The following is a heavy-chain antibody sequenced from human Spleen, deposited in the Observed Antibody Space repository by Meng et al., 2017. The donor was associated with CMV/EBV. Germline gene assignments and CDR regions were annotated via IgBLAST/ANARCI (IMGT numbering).Heavy chain of an antibody. CDR2: IYHTGST. J-gene: IGHJ5*02. CDR3: ARDICGGDCYLGLDP. CDR1: GGSMSDPKW. Sequence: SGGSMSDPKWWTGVRQSPGKQLEWIGEIYHTGSTNYDPSLRSRVTISIDKSRNQFSLRLTSATAADTAVYYCARDICGGDCYLGLDPWGQGTLVTVSS. D-gene: IGHD2-21*01. V-gene: IGHV4-4*02.